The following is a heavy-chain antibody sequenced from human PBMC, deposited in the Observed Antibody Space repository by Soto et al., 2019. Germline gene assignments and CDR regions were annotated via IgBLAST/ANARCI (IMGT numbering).Heavy chain of an antibody. J-gene: IGHJ3*02. Sequence: QVQLQESGPGLVKPSETLSLTCTVSGGSISSYYWSWIRQPPGKGLEWIGYIYYSGSTNYNPSLKSRVTISADTSKNQFSLMLSSVTAADTAVYYCARDGGLGYCSSTSCLSDAFDIWGQGTMVTVSS. CDR3: ARDGGLGYCSSTSCLSDAFDI. V-gene: IGHV4-59*01. CDR2: IYYSGST. D-gene: IGHD2-2*01. CDR1: GGSISSYY.